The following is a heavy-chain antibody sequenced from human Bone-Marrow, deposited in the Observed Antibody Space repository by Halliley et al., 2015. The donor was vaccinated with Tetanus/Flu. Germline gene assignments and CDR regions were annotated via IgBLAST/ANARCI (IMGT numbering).Heavy chain of an antibody. CDR3: AKDWGFGDYIANWVAP. Sequence: SLRLSCAASRFIFSSCAMHWVRQAPGKGLEWVAVISYDGSNKYYADSVKGRFTISRDNSKNTLYLQINSLRAEDTAIYYCAKDWGFGDYIANWVAPWGQGTLVTVSS. CDR1: RFIFSSCA. CDR2: ISYDGSNK. J-gene: IGHJ5*02. V-gene: IGHV3-30*18. D-gene: IGHD4-17*01.